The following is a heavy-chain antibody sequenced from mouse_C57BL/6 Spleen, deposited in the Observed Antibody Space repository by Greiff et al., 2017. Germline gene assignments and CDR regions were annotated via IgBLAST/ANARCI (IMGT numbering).Heavy chain of an antibody. CDR2: ISRGGSYT. CDR3: AREITTVVAAGDMDY. V-gene: IGHV5-6*01. CDR1: GFTFSSYG. Sequence: VQLKESGGDLVKPGGSLKLSCAASGFTFSSYGLPWVRQTPDKRLEWVATISRGGSYTNYPASVQGRFTISRDNAKNTLYLQMSSLKSEDTAMYDCAREITTVVAAGDMDYWGQGTSVTVAS. J-gene: IGHJ4*01. D-gene: IGHD1-1*01.